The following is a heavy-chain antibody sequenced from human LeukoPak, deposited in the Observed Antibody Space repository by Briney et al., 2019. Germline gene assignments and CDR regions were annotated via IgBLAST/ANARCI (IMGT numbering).Heavy chain of an antibody. CDR2: IYHSGST. V-gene: IGHV4-38-2*02. D-gene: IGHD2-15*01. CDR3: AREDIVVVVAAEGGAFDI. CDR1: GYSISSGYY. Sequence: PSETLSLTCTVSGYSISSGYYWGWIRQPPGKGLEWIGSIYHSGSTYYNPSLKSRVTISVDTSKNQFSLKLSSVTAADTAVYYCAREDIVVVVAAEGGAFDIWGQGTMVTVSS. J-gene: IGHJ3*02.